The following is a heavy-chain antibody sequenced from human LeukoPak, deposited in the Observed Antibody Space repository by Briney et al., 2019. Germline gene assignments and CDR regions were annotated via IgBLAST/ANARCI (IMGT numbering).Heavy chain of an antibody. Sequence: SVKVSCKASGGTFSSYAISWVRQAPGQGLEWMGGIIPIFGTANYAQKFQGRVTITADKSSSTAYMELSSLRSEDSAVYYCATRAADIPTRPAYYYYYMDVWGKGTTVTVSS. CDR2: IIPIFGTA. V-gene: IGHV1-69*06. CDR1: GGTFSSYA. CDR3: ATRAADIPTRPAYYYYYMDV. D-gene: IGHD6-6*01. J-gene: IGHJ6*03.